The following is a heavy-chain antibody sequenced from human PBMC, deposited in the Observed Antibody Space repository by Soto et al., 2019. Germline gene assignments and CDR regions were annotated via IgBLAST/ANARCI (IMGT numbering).Heavy chain of an antibody. D-gene: IGHD3-3*01. J-gene: IGHJ5*01. CDR3: ARPKMYMTIFAS. CDR1: GFNFSNYW. CDR2: IESDGTKT. V-gene: IGHV3-74*01. Sequence: GGSLRLSCAASGFNFSNYWMHWVRQPPGKGLEWVSRIESDGTKTNYADSVEGRFTISRDNTKNTLYLQMNSLRAEDTAVYYCARPKMYMTIFASWXQGILVTVSS.